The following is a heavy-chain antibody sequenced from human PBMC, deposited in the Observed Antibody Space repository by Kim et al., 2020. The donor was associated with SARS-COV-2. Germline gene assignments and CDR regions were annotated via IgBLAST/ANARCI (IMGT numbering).Heavy chain of an antibody. CDR1: GFTFSSYA. CDR3: ASGTGAHNWEGFDT. J-gene: IGHJ5*02. Sequence: GGSLRLSCAASGFTFSSYAMHWVRQAPGKGLEWVAVISDDGSNTYYADSVKGRFTISRDNSKNTLYLQMNSLRAEDTAVYYCASGTGAHNWEGFDTWGQGNLVTVSS. CDR2: ISDDGSNT. D-gene: IGHD3-9*01. V-gene: IGHV3-30-3*01.